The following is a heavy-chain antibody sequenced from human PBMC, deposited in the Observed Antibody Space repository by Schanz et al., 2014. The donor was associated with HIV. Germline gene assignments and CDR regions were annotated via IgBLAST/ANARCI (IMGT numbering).Heavy chain of an antibody. Sequence: EVHLVNSGGGLVQPGGSLRLSCVASGFIFSSYDMHWVRQGTGEGPEWVSAIGTGGDTYYSGSVKGRFTISRDNPKNTLYLQMNSLRAEDTAIYYCARSPDWAGTDAFDIWGQGTMVTVSS. CDR1: GFIFSSYD. J-gene: IGHJ3*02. D-gene: IGHD6-19*01. V-gene: IGHV3-13*01. CDR3: ARSPDWAGTDAFDI. CDR2: IGTGGDT.